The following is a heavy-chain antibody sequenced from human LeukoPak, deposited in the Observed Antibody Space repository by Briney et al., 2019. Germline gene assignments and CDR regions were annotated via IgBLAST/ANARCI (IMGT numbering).Heavy chain of an antibody. Sequence: GGSLRLSCAASGFIVSDHYMGWVRQAPGKGLDWVSVMYSSGNIHYADSVEGRFTISRDNSKNTLYLQMNSVRAEDTAVYYCARYSGDYGGNIYFFGYWGQGTLVTVSS. CDR3: ARYSGDYGGNIYFFGY. CDR2: MYSSGNI. CDR1: GFIVSDHY. J-gene: IGHJ4*02. D-gene: IGHD4-23*01. V-gene: IGHV3-53*01.